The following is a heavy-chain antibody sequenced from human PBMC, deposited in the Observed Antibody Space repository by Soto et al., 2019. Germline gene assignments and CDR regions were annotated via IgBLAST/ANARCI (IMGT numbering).Heavy chain of an antibody. CDR3: ARAPGGLKWLQLGFDY. J-gene: IGHJ4*02. Sequence: QVQLQQWGAGLLKPSETLSLTCAVYGGSFSGYYWSWIRQPPGKGLEWIGEINHSGSTNYNPSLKSGVTLSIDTFKNQFSLKLSSVNAADTAVYYCARAPGGLKWLQLGFDYWGQGTLGTVSS. CDR2: INHSGST. CDR1: GGSFSGYY. V-gene: IGHV4-34*01. D-gene: IGHD5-12*01.